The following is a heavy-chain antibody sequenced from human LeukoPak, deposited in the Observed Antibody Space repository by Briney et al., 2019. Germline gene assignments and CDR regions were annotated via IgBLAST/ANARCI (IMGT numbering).Heavy chain of an antibody. D-gene: IGHD3-10*01. Sequence: GASVKVSCKASGYTFTGYYMHWVRQAPGQGLEWMGWINPNSGGTNYAQEFQGRVTMTRDTSISTAYMELSRLRSDDTAVYYCARNVVRGLDWFDPWGQGTLVTVSS. CDR2: INPNSGGT. CDR3: ARNVVRGLDWFDP. CDR1: GYTFTGYY. V-gene: IGHV1-2*02. J-gene: IGHJ5*02.